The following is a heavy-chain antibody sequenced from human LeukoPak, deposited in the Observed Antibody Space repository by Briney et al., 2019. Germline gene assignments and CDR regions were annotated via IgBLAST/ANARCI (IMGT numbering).Heavy chain of an antibody. D-gene: IGHD1-26*01. CDR3: TKRVKYGGTWDHFAD. J-gene: IGHJ4*02. V-gene: IGHV3-23*01. CDR2: VNADGGNT. Sequence: GGSLRLSCVGSGFTFTSNPQSWVRQAPGKGLEWVSTVNADGGNTYYADSVKGRFTISRDNSKSTLILQMNSLRVEDTALYYCTKRVKYGGTWDHFADWGQGTLVTVSS. CDR1: GFTFTSNP.